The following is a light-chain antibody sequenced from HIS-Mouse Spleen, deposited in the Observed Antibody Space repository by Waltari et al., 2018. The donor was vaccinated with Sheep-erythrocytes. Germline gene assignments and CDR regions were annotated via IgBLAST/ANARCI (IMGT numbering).Light chain of an antibody. V-gene: IGLV2-8*01. CDR3: SSYAGSNNWV. J-gene: IGLJ3*02. CDR1: SSDVGGYNY. Sequence: QSALTQPPSASGSPGQAVTISCPGTSSDVGGYNYVSRYQQHPGKAPKPMIYEVSKRPSGVPDRFSGSKSGNTASLTVSGLQAEDEADYYCSSYAGSNNWVFGGGTKLTVL. CDR2: EVS.